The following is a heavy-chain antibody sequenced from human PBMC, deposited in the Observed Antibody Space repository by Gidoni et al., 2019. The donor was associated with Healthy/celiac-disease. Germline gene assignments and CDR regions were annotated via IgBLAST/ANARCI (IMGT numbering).Heavy chain of an antibody. Sequence: EVQLVESGGGLVQPGRSLRLSCAASGFTFDDYAMHWVRQAPGKGLEWVSGSSWNSGSIGYADSVKGRFTISRDNAKNSLYLQMNSLRAEDTALYYCAKGLDSSGYADAFDIWGQGTMVTVSS. CDR2: SSWNSGSI. V-gene: IGHV3-9*01. CDR1: GFTFDDYA. J-gene: IGHJ3*02. CDR3: AKGLDSSGYADAFDI. D-gene: IGHD3-22*01.